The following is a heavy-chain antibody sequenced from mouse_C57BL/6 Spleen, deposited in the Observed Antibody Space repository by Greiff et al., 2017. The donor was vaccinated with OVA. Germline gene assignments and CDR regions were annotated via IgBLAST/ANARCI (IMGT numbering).Heavy chain of an antibody. CDR2: SRNKANDYTT. CDR3: ARHYDYLYAMDY. D-gene: IGHD2-4*01. J-gene: IGHJ4*01. CDR1: GFTFSDFY. V-gene: IGHV7-1*01. Sequence: EVKVVESGGGLVQSGRSLRLSCATSGFTFSDFYLEWVRQAPGKGLEWIAASRNKANDYTTEYSAPVKGRFIVSRDTAQSILYLQMNAQRAEDTAIYYCARHYDYLYAMDYWGQGTSVTVSS.